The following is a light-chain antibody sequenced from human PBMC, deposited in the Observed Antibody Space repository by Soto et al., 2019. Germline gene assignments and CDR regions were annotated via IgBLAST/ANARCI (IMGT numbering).Light chain of an antibody. J-gene: IGKJ2*01. CDR1: QSVRTY. V-gene: IGKV3-20*01. CDR2: DAS. CDR3: QQYGSSPPVYT. Sequence: EIVLTQSPVTLSLSPGERATLSCRASQSVRTYLAWYQVKPGQAPRLLIYDASRRASGVPARFSGSGSGTDFTLTISSLEPEDFAVYYCQQYGSSPPVYTFGQGTKLEIK.